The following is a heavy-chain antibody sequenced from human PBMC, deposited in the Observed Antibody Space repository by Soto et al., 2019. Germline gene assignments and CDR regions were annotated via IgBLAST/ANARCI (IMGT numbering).Heavy chain of an antibody. CDR3: ARDHAPGYSSSPNWFDP. CDR1: GFTFSSYS. V-gene: IGHV3-21*01. J-gene: IGHJ5*02. CDR2: ISSSSSYI. Sequence: PGGSLRLSCAASGFTFSSYSMNWVRQAPGKGLEWVSSISSSSSYIYYADSVKGRFTISRDNAKNSLYLQMNSLRAEDTAVYYCARDHAPGYSSSPNWFDPWGQGTLVTVSS. D-gene: IGHD6-13*01.